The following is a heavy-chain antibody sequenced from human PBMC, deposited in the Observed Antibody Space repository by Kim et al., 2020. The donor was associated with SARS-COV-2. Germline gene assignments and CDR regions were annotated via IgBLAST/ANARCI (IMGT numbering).Heavy chain of an antibody. CDR2: IKEDGNEK. V-gene: IGHV3-7*01. CDR1: GFTFSRHW. D-gene: IGHD2-15*01. J-gene: IGHJ3*02. CDR3: AREDYSGAFDI. Sequence: GGSLRLSCAASGFTFSRHWMSWVRQAPGKGLEWVAYIKEDGNEKYYVDSVKGRFTISRDNAKNSLYLQMNSLRAEDTAVYYCAREDYSGAFDIWGQGTMV.